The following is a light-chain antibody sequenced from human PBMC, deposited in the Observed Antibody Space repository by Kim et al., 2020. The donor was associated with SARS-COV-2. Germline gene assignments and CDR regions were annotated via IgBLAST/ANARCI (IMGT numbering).Light chain of an antibody. CDR2: AAS. V-gene: IGKV1-27*01. CDR1: QDIANS. J-gene: IGKJ1*01. Sequence: ASIGDRVTITCRASQDIANSLAWYQQKPGKGPQVRMYAASTLQSGVPSRFSGSGSGIEFTLTIGSLQTEDVATYYSQKYDSAPWTFGPGTKVDIK. CDR3: QKYDSAPWT.